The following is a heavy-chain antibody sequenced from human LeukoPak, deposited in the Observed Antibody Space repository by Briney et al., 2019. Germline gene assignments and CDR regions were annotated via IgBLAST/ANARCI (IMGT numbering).Heavy chain of an antibody. CDR3: ARDRYSSSWYRGSHFDY. CDR1: GYTFTSYA. CDR2: INTNTGNP. J-gene: IGHJ4*02. V-gene: IGHV7-4-1*02. Sequence: ASVKVSCTASGYTFTSYAMNCVRQAPGQGLEWMGWINTNTGNPTYAQGFTGRFVFSLDTSVSTAYLQISSLKAEDTAVYYCARDRYSSSWYRGSHFDYWGQGTLVTVSS. D-gene: IGHD6-13*01.